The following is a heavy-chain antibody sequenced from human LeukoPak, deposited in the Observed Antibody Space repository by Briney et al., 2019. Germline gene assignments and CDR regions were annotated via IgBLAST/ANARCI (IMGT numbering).Heavy chain of an antibody. D-gene: IGHD3-16*02. CDR2: IYSGGST. Sequence: GGSLRLSCAASGFTVSSNYMSWVRQAPGKGLEWVSVIYSGGSTYYADSVKGRFTISRDNSKNTLYLQMNSLRAEDTAVYYCARYLGELSHNWIDPWGQGTLVTVSS. J-gene: IGHJ5*02. CDR3: ARYLGELSHNWIDP. CDR1: GFTVSSNY. V-gene: IGHV3-66*02.